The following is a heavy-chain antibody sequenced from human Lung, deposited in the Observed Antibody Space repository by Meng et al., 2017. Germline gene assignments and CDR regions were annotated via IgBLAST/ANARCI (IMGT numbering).Heavy chain of an antibody. J-gene: IGHJ2*01. CDR2: MSFDGAQI. V-gene: IGHV3-30*01. Sequence: GGFAQPGVSLSLSFAASGFTFNTYAMHWVGQAPGKGLEWVSLMSFDGAQIYYSDSVWGRFTISRDNSKNTLYLQMNSLRAEDTAVYYCARDKPPNDVWGRGTLVTVSS. CDR1: GFTFNTYA. CDR3: ARDKPPNDV.